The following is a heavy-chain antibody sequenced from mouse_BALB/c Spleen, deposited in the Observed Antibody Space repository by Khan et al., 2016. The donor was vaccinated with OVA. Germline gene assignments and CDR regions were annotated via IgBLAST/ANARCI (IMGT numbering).Heavy chain of an antibody. CDR3: ARPAYDGYYEY. V-gene: IGHV1S137*01. CDR1: GYTFTDYA. CDR2: ISTYSGNT. Sequence: QVQLQQTGPELVRPGVSVKISCKGSGYTFTDYAMYWVKQSHAKSLEWIGLISTYSGNTNYNQKFKGKATMTVDRSSSTAYMELAGLTSEDSALYYWARPAYDGYYEYWGQGTTLTVSS. D-gene: IGHD2-3*01. J-gene: IGHJ2*01.